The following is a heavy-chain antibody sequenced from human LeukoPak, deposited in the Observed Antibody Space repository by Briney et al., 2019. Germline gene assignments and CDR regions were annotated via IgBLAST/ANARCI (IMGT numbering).Heavy chain of an antibody. CDR3: ARGEDTAMLP. V-gene: IGHV1-8*01. Sequence: ASVKVSCKASGYTFTSYDINWVRQPPGQGLEWMGWLNPSSGNTGYAQKFQGRVTMTRNTSISTAYMELSSLRSEDTAVYYCARGEDTAMLPWGQGTLVTVSS. CDR1: GYTFTSYD. J-gene: IGHJ5*02. D-gene: IGHD5-18*01. CDR2: LNPSSGNT.